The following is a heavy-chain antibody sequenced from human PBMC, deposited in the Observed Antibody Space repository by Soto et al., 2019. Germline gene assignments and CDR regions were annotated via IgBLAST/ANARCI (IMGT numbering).Heavy chain of an antibody. CDR3: AKDRICSGGSCYLFDY. CDR1: GFTFSSYG. J-gene: IGHJ4*02. CDR2: ISYDGSNK. V-gene: IGHV3-30*18. D-gene: IGHD2-15*01. Sequence: GGSLRLSCAASGFTFSSYGMHWVHQAPGKGLEWVAVISYDGSNKYYADSVKGRFTISRDNSKNTLYLQMNSLRAEDTAVYYCAKDRICSGGSCYLFDYWGQGTLVTVSS.